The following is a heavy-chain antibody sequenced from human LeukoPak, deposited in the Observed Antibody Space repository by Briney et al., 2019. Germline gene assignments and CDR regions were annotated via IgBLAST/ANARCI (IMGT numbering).Heavy chain of an antibody. CDR3: VRKLLQYDRDGPSFDY. V-gene: IGHV3-23*01. CDR2: ISGDSVYT. Sequence: GGSLRLSCAVSGFSFSIYAMSWVRQAPGKGLEWVSAISGDSVYTYYTDSAKGRFTISRDNSKYTLYLQLNNLRAEDTAVYYCVRKLLQYDRDGPSFDYWGQGTLVTVSS. D-gene: IGHD5-24*01. CDR1: GFSFSIYA. J-gene: IGHJ4*02.